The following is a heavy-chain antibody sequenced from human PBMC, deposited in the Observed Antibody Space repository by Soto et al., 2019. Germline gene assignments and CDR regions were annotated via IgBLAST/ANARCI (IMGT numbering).Heavy chain of an antibody. Sequence: GGSLRLSCAASGFTFSSYGMHWVRQAPGKGLEWVAVISYDGSNKYYADSVKGRFTISRDDSKNTLYLQMNSLRAEDTAVYYCAKSRSSSWYGEYYYYYMDVWGKGTTVTVSS. J-gene: IGHJ6*03. CDR1: GFTFSSYG. V-gene: IGHV3-30*18. D-gene: IGHD6-13*01. CDR2: ISYDGSNK. CDR3: AKSRSSSWYGEYYYYYMDV.